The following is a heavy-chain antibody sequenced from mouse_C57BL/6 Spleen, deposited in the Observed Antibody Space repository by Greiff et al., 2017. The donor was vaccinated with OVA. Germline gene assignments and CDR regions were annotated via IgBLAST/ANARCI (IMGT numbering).Heavy chain of an antibody. V-gene: IGHV1-85*01. CDR3: ARKTHYYGSSPYAMDY. CDR2: IYPRDGST. CDR1: GYTFTSYD. Sequence: QVQLKQSGPELVKPGASVKLSCKASGYTFTSYDINWVKQRPGQGLEWIGWIYPRDGSTKYNEKFKGKATLTVDTSSSTAYMELHSLTSEDSAVYFCARKTHYYGSSPYAMDYWGQGTSVTVSS. D-gene: IGHD1-1*01. J-gene: IGHJ4*01.